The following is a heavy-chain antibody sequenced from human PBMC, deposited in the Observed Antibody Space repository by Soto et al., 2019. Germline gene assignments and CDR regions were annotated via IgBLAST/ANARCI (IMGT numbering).Heavy chain of an antibody. D-gene: IGHD6-13*01. CDR3: AKYAFPAYSNPPAEYFQH. J-gene: IGHJ1*01. CDR1: GFTFRNHA. V-gene: IGHV3-23*01. CDR2: INAGGSGT. Sequence: GGSLRLSCAASGFTFRNHAMTWVRQAPGQGLEYVSSINAGGSGTFYAASVRGRFAISRDNSKNTLYLQMNSLRAEDTAVYYCAKYAFPAYSNPPAEYFQHWGQGTLVTVS.